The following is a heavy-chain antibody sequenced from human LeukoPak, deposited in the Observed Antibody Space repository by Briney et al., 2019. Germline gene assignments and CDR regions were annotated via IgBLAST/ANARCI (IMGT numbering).Heavy chain of an antibody. V-gene: IGHV3-48*04. CDR3: ARDRGGSYSAIDY. J-gene: IGHJ4*02. CDR2: ISSSSINI. D-gene: IGHD2-15*01. Sequence: GGSLRLSCAASGFTFSSYSLNWVRQARGKGLEWVSFISSSSINIYYADSVKGRFTISRDNAEKSLYLQMNSLRAEDTAVYYCARDRGGSYSAIDYWGQGTLVTVSS. CDR1: GFTFSSYS.